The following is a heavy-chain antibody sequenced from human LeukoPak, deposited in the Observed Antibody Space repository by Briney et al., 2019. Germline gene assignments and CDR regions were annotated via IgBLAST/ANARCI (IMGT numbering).Heavy chain of an antibody. J-gene: IGHJ3*02. CDR1: GDSITSYY. Sequence: SPTLSPTRPVSGDSITSYYWDWVRQPPRKGLEWTGFNYYSGSTNSNPSLKSRVTISIDTSKNQFSLKLSSVTAADTAVYYCARKNAFDIWGQGTMVTVSS. V-gene: IGHV4-59*01. CDR3: ARKNAFDI. CDR2: NYYSGST.